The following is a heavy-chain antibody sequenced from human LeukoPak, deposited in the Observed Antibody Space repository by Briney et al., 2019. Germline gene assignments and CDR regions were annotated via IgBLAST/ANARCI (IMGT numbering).Heavy chain of an antibody. J-gene: IGHJ4*02. Sequence: ASVKVSCKASGYTFTGSYLHWVRQAPGQGLEWMGRINPNTGGTHYAQKFQGRVTMTRDTSISTAYMELSRLRSDDTAIFYCARDAVAGRAEYYFDYWGQGTLVTVSP. V-gene: IGHV1-2*06. CDR1: GYTFTGSY. CDR2: INPNTGGT. CDR3: ARDAVAGRAEYYFDY. D-gene: IGHD6-19*01.